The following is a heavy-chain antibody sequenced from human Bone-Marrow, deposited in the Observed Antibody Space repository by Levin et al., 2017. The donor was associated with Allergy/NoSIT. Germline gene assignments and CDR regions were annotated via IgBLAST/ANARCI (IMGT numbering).Heavy chain of an antibody. V-gene: IGHV4-30-4*01. Sequence: SETLSLTCTVSGGSISSGDYYWSWIRQPPGKGLEWIGYIYYSGSTYYNPSLKSRVTISIDTSKNQFSLKLMSLTAADTAVYYCARVGSGSYWSDCWRQGTLVTVSS. J-gene: IGHJ4*02. D-gene: IGHD3-22*01. CDR3: ARVGSGSYWSDC. CDR1: GGSISSGDYY. CDR2: IYYSGST.